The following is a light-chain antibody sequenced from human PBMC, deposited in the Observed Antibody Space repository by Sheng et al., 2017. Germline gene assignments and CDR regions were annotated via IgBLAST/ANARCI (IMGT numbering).Light chain of an antibody. CDR2: AAS. J-gene: IGKJ1*01. CDR1: QRISSY. Sequence: DIQMTQSPSSLSASVGDRVTITCRASQRISSYLNWYQQKPGKAPKLLIYAASNLQSGVPSRFSGSGSGTDFTLTISTLQPEDFATYYCQQSYSTPWTFGQGTEGGNQT. CDR3: QQSYSTPWT. V-gene: IGKV1-39*01.